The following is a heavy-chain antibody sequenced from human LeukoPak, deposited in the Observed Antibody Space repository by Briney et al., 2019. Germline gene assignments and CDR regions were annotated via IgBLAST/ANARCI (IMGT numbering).Heavy chain of an antibody. CDR2: IIPIFGTA. D-gene: IGHD6-6*01. V-gene: IGHV1-69*13. Sequence: SVKVSCKASGYTFTSYGISWVRQAPGQGLEWMGGIIPIFGTANYAQKFQGRVTITADESTSTAYMELSSLRSEDTAVYYCARGREQLVYYFDYWGQGTLVTVSS. J-gene: IGHJ4*02. CDR3: ARGREQLVYYFDY. CDR1: GYTFTSYG.